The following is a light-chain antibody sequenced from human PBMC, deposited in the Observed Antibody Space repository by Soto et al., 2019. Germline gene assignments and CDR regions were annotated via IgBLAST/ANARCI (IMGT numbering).Light chain of an antibody. CDR1: QSISSSY. V-gene: IGKV3D-20*02. CDR2: GAS. J-gene: IGKJ5*01. CDR3: QQRTNWPGIT. Sequence: EIVLTQSPGTLSLSPGERATLSCRASQSISSSYLAWYQQKPGQAPRLLIYGASRRATGIPDRFSGRESGTDFTLTITTLEPEDFAVYYCQQRTNWPGITFGQGTRLEI.